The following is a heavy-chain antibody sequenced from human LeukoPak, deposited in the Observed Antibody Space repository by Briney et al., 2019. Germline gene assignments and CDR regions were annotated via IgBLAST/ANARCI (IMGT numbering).Heavy chain of an antibody. CDR2: INHSGST. D-gene: IGHD3-3*01. CDR1: GGSFSGYY. V-gene: IGHV4-34*01. Sequence: SETLSLTCAVYGGSFSGYYWSWIRQPPGKGLEWIGEINHSGSTNYNPSLKSRVTISVDTSKNQFSLKLSSVTAADTAVYYCARGYYDFWSGYSSYFDYWGQGTLATVSS. J-gene: IGHJ4*02. CDR3: ARGYYDFWSGYSSYFDY.